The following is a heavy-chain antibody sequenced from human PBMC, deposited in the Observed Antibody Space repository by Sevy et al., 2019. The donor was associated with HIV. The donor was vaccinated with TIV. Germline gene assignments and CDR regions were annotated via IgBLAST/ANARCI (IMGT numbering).Heavy chain of an antibody. CDR3: AKDLAGPARRYFDY. D-gene: IGHD2-15*01. CDR2: IRYEGSDK. Sequence: GGSLRLSCTASGFTFSNFGMHWVRQVPGKGLEWVTFIRYEGSDKYYAASVKGRFTIARDHSKNTLYLQMDSLRAEDTAIYYCAKDLAGPARRYFDYWGQGTLVTVSS. CDR1: GFTFSNFG. J-gene: IGHJ4*02. V-gene: IGHV3-30*02.